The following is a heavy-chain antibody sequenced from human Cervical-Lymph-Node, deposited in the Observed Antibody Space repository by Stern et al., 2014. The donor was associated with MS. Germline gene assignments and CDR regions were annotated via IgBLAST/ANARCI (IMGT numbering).Heavy chain of an antibody. J-gene: IGHJ6*02. Sequence: EVQLVESGGGLVQPGRSLRLSCVTSGFTFDNHAMFWVRQAPGKGLEWVSTISWNSGYIDYADSVKGRFTISRDNANNSVYLQMNSLRAEDTALYYCAGGYYYGTNYFGMDVWGQGTTVTVSS. V-gene: IGHV3-9*01. CDR3: AGGYYYGTNYFGMDV. CDR1: GFTFDNHA. D-gene: IGHD3-22*01. CDR2: ISWNSGYI.